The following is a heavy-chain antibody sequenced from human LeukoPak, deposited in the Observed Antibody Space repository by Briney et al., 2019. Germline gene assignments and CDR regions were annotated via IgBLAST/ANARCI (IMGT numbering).Heavy chain of an antibody. D-gene: IGHD3-10*01. J-gene: IGHJ4*02. CDR2: IRYDGSNK. V-gene: IGHV3-30*02. Sequence: GGSLRLSCAASGFTFSSYGMHWVRQAPGKGLEWVAFIRYDGSNKYYADSVKGRFTISRDNSKNTLYLQMNSLRAEDTAVYYCAKGSSQLRITMVRGVMGVGYWGQGTLVTVSS. CDR3: AKGSSQLRITMVRGVMGVGY. CDR1: GFTFSSYG.